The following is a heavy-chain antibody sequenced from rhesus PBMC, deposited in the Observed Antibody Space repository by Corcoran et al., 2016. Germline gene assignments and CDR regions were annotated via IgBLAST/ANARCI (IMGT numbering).Heavy chain of an antibody. D-gene: IGHD6-19*01. CDR1: GFTCSNSW. V-gene: IGHV3-30*02. CDR3: TTHSSSSLYFDY. J-gene: IGHJ4*01. Sequence: EVQLVESGAGLVQPGGSLRFSCAAAGFTCSNSWMSWVSQAPGKGLEWVARFKKQPVSQPVDYAASVKGRFTISRYDSRNTLYLQMNSLKNVDTAVYYCTTHSSSSLYFDYWGQGVLVTVSS. CDR2: FKKQPVSQPV.